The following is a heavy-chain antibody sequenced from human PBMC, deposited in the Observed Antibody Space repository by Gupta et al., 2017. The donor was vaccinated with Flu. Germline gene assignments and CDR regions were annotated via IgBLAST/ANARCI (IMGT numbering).Heavy chain of an antibody. J-gene: IGHJ5*02. V-gene: IGHV4-31*03. D-gene: IGHD2-15*01. CDR1: GDSISSGGYY. Sequence: QVQLQESGPGLVKPSQTLSLTCTVSGDSISSGGYYWSWIRQHPGKGLEWIGYIYYSGSTYYNPSLKSRVTISVDTSKNQFSLKLSSVTAADTAVYYCARGGDCSGGSCYSGFDPWGQGTLVTVSS. CDR2: IYYSGST. CDR3: ARGGDCSGGSCYSGFDP.